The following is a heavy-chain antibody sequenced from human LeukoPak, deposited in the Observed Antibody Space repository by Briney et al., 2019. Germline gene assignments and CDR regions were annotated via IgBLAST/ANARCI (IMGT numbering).Heavy chain of an antibody. D-gene: IGHD5-24*01. J-gene: IGHJ6*02. Sequence: GRSLRLSCAASGFTFSSYAMHWVRQAPGKGLEWVAVISYDGSNKYYADSVKGRFTISRDNSKNTLYLQMNSLRAEDTAVYYCARDLNFYYYYYGVDVWGQGTTVTVSS. V-gene: IGHV3-30-3*01. CDR3: ARDLNFYYYYYGVDV. CDR2: ISYDGSNK. CDR1: GFTFSSYA.